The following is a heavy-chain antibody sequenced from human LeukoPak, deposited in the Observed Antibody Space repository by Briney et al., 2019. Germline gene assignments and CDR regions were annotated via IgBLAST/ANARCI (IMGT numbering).Heavy chain of an antibody. D-gene: IGHD1-1*01. Sequence: GGSLRLSCEASGVTFSNYWMSWVRQAPGMGPEWLANIKQDGTEKFYMASVRGRFIISRDNAKSSLYLQMDSLRVEDTAVYYCAKGKRYPDYWGQGTLVTVSS. V-gene: IGHV3-7*03. CDR2: IKQDGTEK. CDR1: GVTFSNYW. J-gene: IGHJ4*02. CDR3: AKGKRYPDY.